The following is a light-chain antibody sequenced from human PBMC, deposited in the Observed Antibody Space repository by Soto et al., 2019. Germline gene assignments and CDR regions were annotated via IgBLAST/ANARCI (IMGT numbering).Light chain of an antibody. J-gene: IGKJ1*01. CDR2: GAS. CDR1: QSVNSNY. Sequence: EVVLTQSPATLSLSPGERATLPCRASQSVNSNYLAWYQQKPGQAPRLLIYGASSRATGIPDRFSGSGSGTEFTLTISTLQPADFATYYCQQYNSYPWTFGQGTKVDIK. V-gene: IGKV3-20*01. CDR3: QQYNSYPWT.